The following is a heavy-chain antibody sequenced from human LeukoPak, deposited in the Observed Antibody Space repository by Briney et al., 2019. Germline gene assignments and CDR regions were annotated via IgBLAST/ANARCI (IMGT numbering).Heavy chain of an antibody. V-gene: IGHV3-74*01. Sequence: GGSLRLSCAASGFTFSSYWMHWVRQAPGKGLVWVSRINSDGSNTSYADSVKGRFTISRDNAKYTLYLQMNSLRAEDTAVYYCARAGGSGYRDAFDIWGQGTMVTVSS. J-gene: IGHJ3*02. CDR3: ARAGGSGYRDAFDI. CDR2: INSDGSNT. CDR1: GFTFSSYW. D-gene: IGHD5-12*01.